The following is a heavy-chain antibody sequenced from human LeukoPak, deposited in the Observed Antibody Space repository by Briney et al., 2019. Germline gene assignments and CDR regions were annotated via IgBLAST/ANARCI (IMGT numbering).Heavy chain of an antibody. CDR3: ARSVGAINY. Sequence: GSLRLSCAASGFTFSSYEMNWVRQAPGKGLEWIGEIYHSGSTNYNPSLKSRVTISVDKSKNQFSLKLSSVTAADTAVYYCARSVGAINYWGQGTLVTVSS. V-gene: IGHV4-4*02. D-gene: IGHD1-26*01. CDR2: IYHSGST. J-gene: IGHJ4*02. CDR1: GFTFSSYEM.